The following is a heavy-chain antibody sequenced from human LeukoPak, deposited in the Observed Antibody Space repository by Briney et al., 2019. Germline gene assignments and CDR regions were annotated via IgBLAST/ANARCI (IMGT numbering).Heavy chain of an antibody. D-gene: IGHD4-11*01. CDR3: ARDMATVTRGLLGWFDP. CDR1: GYTFTSYY. Sequence: ASVKVSCKASGYTFTSYYMHWVRQAPGQGLEWMGIINPNGGSTSYAQKFQGRVTMTRDTSTSTVYMELSSLRSEDTAVYYCARDMATVTRGLLGWFDPWGQGTLVTVSS. CDR2: INPNGGST. V-gene: IGHV1-46*01. J-gene: IGHJ5*02.